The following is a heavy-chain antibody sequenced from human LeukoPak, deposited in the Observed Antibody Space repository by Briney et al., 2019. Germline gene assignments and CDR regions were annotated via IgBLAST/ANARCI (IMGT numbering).Heavy chain of an antibody. CDR1: GFTLSSYW. Sequence: GGSLRLSCAASGFTLSSYWMSWVRQAPGKGLEWVANIKQDGSEKDDVDSVKGRFTISRDNAKNSLYLQMNSLRAEDTAVYYCAGYSRSSGWFDPWGQGTLVTVSS. V-gene: IGHV3-7*01. D-gene: IGHD6-6*01. CDR2: IKQDGSEK. CDR3: AGYSRSSGWFDP. J-gene: IGHJ5*02.